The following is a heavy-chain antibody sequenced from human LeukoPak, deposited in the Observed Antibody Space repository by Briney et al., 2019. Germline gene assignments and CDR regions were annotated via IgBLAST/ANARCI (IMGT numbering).Heavy chain of an antibody. J-gene: IGHJ3*02. CDR1: GGSISSGGYY. Sequence: SETLSLTCTVSGGSISSGGYYWSWIRQHPGKGLEWIGYIYYSGSTYYNPSLKSRVTISVDTSKNQFSLKLSSVTAADTAVYYCASRVDLFGGAFDIWGQGTMATVSS. CDR2: IYYSGST. CDR3: ASRVDLFGGAFDI. V-gene: IGHV4-31*03. D-gene: IGHD3-10*01.